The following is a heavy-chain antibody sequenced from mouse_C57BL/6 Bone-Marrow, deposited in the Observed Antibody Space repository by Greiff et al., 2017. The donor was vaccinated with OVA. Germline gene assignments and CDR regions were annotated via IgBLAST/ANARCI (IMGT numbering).Heavy chain of an antibody. J-gene: IGHJ1*03. CDR1: GFTFSDYG. Sequence: EVQRVESGGGLVKPGGSLKLSCAASGFTFSDYGMHWVRQAPEKGLEWVAYISSGSSTIYYADTVQGRFTISRYNAKNTLFLQMTSLRSEDTAMYYCARRDNWYFDVWGTGTTVTVSS. CDR3: ARRDNWYFDV. CDR2: ISSGSSTI. V-gene: IGHV5-17*01.